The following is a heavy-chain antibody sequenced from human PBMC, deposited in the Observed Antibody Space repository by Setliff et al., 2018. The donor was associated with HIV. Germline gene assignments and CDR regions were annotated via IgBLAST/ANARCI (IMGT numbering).Heavy chain of an antibody. D-gene: IGHD6-19*01. Sequence: GGSLRLSCAASGFTFSFYSMNWVRQAPGKGLEWVSYISSSSDTIYYADSVKGRFTISRDNSRDTLYLQMNSLRAEDTAVYYCAKSPSLSYSSGWYYFDYWSQGTLVTVSS. J-gene: IGHJ4*02. CDR2: ISSSSDTI. CDR3: AKSPSLSYSSGWYYFDY. CDR1: GFTFSFYS. V-gene: IGHV3-48*01.